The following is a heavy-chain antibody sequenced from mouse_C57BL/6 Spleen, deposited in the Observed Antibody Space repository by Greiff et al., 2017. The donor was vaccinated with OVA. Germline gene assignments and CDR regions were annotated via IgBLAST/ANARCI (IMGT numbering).Heavy chain of an antibody. J-gene: IGHJ1*03. V-gene: IGHV10-1*01. D-gene: IGHD2-4*01. Sequence: EVKLLESGGGLVQPKGSLKLSCAASGFSFNTYAMNWVRQAPGKGLEWVARIRSKSNNYATYYADSVKDRFTISRDDSESMLYLQMNNLKTEDTAMYYCVRHSYDYDPYWYFDVWGTGTTVTVSS. CDR1: GFSFNTYA. CDR3: VRHSYDYDPYWYFDV. CDR2: IRSKSNNYAT.